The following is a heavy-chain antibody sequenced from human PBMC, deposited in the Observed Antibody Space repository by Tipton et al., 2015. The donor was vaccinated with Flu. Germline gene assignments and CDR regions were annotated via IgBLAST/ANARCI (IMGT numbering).Heavy chain of an antibody. CDR1: GGSISSSNYY. Sequence: TLSLTCTVSGGSISSSNYYWGWIRQPPGKGLEWIGSIYYSGSTYYNSSLKSRVTISVDTSKNQFSLKLSSVTAADTAVYYCASLSASEATAGTVSWGQGTLVIVSS. CDR2: IYYSGST. CDR3: ASLSASEATAGTVS. D-gene: IGHD6-13*01. J-gene: IGHJ5*02. V-gene: IGHV4-39*01.